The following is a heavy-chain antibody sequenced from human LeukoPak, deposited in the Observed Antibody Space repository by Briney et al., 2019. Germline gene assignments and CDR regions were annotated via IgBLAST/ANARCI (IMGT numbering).Heavy chain of an antibody. CDR1: GGSISSSSYY. V-gene: IGHV4-39*01. Sequence: SETLSLTCTVSGGSISSSSYYWGWIRQPPGKGLEWIGGIYYSGSTYYNPSLKSRVTISVDTSKNQFSLKLSSVTAADTAVYYCASRYDFWSGYHNNWFDPWGQGTLVTVSS. CDR2: IYYSGST. CDR3: ASRYDFWSGYHNNWFDP. D-gene: IGHD3-3*01. J-gene: IGHJ5*02.